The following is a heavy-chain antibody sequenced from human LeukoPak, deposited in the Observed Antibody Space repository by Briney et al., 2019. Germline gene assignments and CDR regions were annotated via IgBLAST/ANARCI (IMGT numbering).Heavy chain of an antibody. D-gene: IGHD3-10*01. CDR3: ARVGGH. CDR1: GFTFSSYW. V-gene: IGHV3-53*01. J-gene: IGHJ4*02. Sequence: GGSLRLSCAASGFTFSSYWMHWVRQAPGKGLESVSVIYSAGSTYYADSVRGRFTISRDNAKNTLYLQMNSLRVEDTAVYYCARVGGHWGQGTLVTVSS. CDR2: IYSAGST.